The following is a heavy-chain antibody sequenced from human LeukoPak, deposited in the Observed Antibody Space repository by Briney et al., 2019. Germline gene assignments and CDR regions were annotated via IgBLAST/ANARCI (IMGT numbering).Heavy chain of an antibody. Sequence: SDTLSLTCTVSGGSISGYYWGWIRQPPGKGLEWIAYIHYSGSSKYSPSLKSRVTTSVDMPKNQFSLKLSSVTAADTAVYYCARYDNSGSALENWGQGTLVTVSS. D-gene: IGHD3-22*01. J-gene: IGHJ4*02. V-gene: IGHV4-59*01. CDR2: IHYSGSS. CDR1: GGSISGYY. CDR3: ARYDNSGSALEN.